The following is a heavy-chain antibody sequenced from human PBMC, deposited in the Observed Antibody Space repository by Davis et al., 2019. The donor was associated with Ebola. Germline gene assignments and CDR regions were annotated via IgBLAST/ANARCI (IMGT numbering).Heavy chain of an antibody. CDR3: ARLADYYYYGMDV. CDR1: GGSFSGYY. J-gene: IGHJ6*02. V-gene: IGHV4-34*01. Sequence: SETLSLTCAVYGGSFSGYYWSWIRQPPRKGLEWIGEINHSGSTNYNPSLKSRVTISVDTSKNQFSLKLSSVTAADTAVYYCARLADYYYYGMDVWGQGTTVTVS. CDR2: INHSGST. D-gene: IGHD6-6*01.